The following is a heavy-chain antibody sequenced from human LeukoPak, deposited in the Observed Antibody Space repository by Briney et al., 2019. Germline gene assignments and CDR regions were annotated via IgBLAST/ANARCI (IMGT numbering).Heavy chain of an antibody. CDR1: GGSISSYY. V-gene: IGHV4-59*01. CDR2: IYYIGST. J-gene: IGHJ3*02. CDR3: ARHQRGNSDAFDI. D-gene: IGHD4-23*01. Sequence: SETLSLTCTVCGGSISSYYWSWIRQPPGKGLEWIGYIYYIGSTKNDPSLKSRVTISVHTSKNQFSLKLSSVTAADTAVYHCARHQRGNSDAFDIWGHGTMVTVSS.